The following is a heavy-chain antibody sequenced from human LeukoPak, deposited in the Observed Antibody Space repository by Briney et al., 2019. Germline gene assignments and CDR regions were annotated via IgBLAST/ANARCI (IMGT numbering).Heavy chain of an antibody. J-gene: IGHJ2*01. D-gene: IGHD5-24*01. V-gene: IGHV4-61*02. Sequence: SQTLSLTCTVSGGSISSGSYYWSWIRQPAGKGLEWIGRIYTSGSINYNPSLKSRVTISVDTSKNQFSLKLSSVTAADTAVYYCARHSIRTSYWYFDLWGRGTLVTVSS. CDR1: GGSISSGSYY. CDR3: ARHSIRTSYWYFDL. CDR2: IYTSGSI.